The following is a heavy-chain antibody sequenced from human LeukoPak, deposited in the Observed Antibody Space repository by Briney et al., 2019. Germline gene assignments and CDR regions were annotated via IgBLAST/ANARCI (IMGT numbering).Heavy chain of an antibody. CDR1: GASISSYF. V-gene: IGHV4-59*01. J-gene: IGHJ4*02. Sequence: SETLSLTCTVSGASISSYFWSWIRQPPGKGLEWIGDIHYSGNTNYNPSLKSRVTISVDTSKNQFSLKLTSVTAADTAVYYCTRFYDRSGPHFDYWGQGTLVTVSS. D-gene: IGHD3-22*01. CDR3: TRFYDRSGPHFDY. CDR2: IHYSGNT.